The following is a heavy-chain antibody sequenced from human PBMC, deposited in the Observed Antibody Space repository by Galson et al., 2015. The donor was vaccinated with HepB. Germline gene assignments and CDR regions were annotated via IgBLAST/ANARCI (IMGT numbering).Heavy chain of an antibody. CDR2: INHSGST. V-gene: IGHV4-34*01. CDR3: ARGAELSEIEYYYGMDV. J-gene: IGHJ6*02. Sequence: SETLSLTCAVYGGSFSGYYWSWIRQPPGKGLEWIGEINHSGSTNYNPSLKSRVTMSVDTSKNQFSLKLSSVTAADTAVYYCARGAELSEIEYYYGMDVWGQGTTVTVSS. CDR1: GGSFSGYY. D-gene: IGHD3-16*02.